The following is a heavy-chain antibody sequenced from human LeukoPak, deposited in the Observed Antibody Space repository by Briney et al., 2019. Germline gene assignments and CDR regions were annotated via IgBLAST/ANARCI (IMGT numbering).Heavy chain of an antibody. J-gene: IGHJ4*02. CDR1: GYTFTSYA. D-gene: IGHD6-13*01. CDR2: INTNTGNP. V-gene: IGHV7-4-1*02. CDR3: ARDVTGSWQLVRGAFDY. Sequence: GASVKVSCKASGYTFTSYAMNWVRQAPGQGLEWMGWINTNTGNPTYARGFTGRFVFSLDTSVSTAYLQISSLKAEGTAVYYCARDVTGSWQLVRGAFDYWGQGTLVTVSS.